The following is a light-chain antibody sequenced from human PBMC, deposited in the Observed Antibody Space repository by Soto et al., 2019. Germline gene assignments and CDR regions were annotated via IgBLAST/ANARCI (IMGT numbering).Light chain of an antibody. CDR2: GAS. Sequence: EIVLTQSPGTLSLSPGERATLSCRASQSVSSSDLAWYQQKLGQTPRLLIYGASSRATDIPDRFSASGSGTDFTLTISRLEPEDFAVYYCQHYGSSPPLTFGGETKVEIK. J-gene: IGKJ4*01. V-gene: IGKV3-20*01. CDR1: QSVSSSD. CDR3: QHYGSSPPLT.